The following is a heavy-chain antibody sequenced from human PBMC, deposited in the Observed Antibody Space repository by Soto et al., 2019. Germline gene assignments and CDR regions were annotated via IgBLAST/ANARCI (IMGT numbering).Heavy chain of an antibody. J-gene: IGHJ4*02. Sequence: SETLSLTCTVSGGSVSSYYWSWIRQPPGKELEWIGYIYYSGSTKYKPSLESRVTISVDTSKNQFSLNLSSVTAADTAVYYCARHGDCSSTSCFGVFDYWGRGTLVTVSS. D-gene: IGHD2-2*01. CDR3: ARHGDCSSTSCFGVFDY. CDR1: GGSVSSYY. CDR2: IYYSGST. V-gene: IGHV4-59*08.